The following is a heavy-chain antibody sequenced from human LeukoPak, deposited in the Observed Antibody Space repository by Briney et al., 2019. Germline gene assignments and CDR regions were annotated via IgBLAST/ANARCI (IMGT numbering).Heavy chain of an antibody. V-gene: IGHV1-69*04. Sequence: SVKVSCKASGGTFSSYAISWVRQAPGQGLEWMGRIIPTLEIANYAQKFQGRITITADKPTSTAYMELSSLRPEDTAVYYCARDISGSSLCYWGQGTLVTVSS. D-gene: IGHD6-25*01. CDR2: IIPTLEIA. CDR1: GGTFSSYA. J-gene: IGHJ4*02. CDR3: ARDISGSSLCY.